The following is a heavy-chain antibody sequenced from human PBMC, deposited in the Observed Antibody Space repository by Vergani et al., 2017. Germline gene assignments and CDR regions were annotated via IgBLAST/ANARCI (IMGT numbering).Heavy chain of an antibody. Sequence: EVQLVKSGAEVKKPGESLKISCKGSGSSFTTYWIGWVHQLPGKGLEWMGIIYPGDSDTRHSPSFQGQITISAAKSIGTASLQWCSLKASDYAMYYCARHLVGEESYRDYFYYYGMDVWGQGTTVTVSS. D-gene: IGHD3-10*01. CDR3: ARHLVGEESYRDYFYYYGMDV. J-gene: IGHJ6*02. CDR2: IYPGDSDT. CDR1: GSSFTTYW. V-gene: IGHV5-51*07.